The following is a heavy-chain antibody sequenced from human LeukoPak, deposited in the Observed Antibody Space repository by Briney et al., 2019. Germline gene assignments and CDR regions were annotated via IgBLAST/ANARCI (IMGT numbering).Heavy chain of an antibody. J-gene: IGHJ6*02. CDR2: INSNTGNP. CDR1: GYTFTS. CDR3: ARDTWFGELYGMDV. D-gene: IGHD3-10*01. V-gene: IGHV7-4-1*02. Sequence: ASVKVSCKASGYTFTSMHWVRQAPGQGLEWMGWINSNTGNPTYAQGFTGRFVFSLDTSVSTAYLQISSLKAEDTAVYYCARDTWFGELYGMDVWGQGTTVTVSS.